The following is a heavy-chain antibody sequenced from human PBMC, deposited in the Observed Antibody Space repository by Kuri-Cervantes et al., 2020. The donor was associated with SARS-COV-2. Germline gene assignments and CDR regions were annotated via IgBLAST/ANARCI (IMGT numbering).Heavy chain of an antibody. CDR3: ARPYCSITTCYDGTFDS. Sequence: SVKVSCKASGGTFSSYAVTWVRQVPGRGLEWMGRIIPLFGTTIYAEKFRGRVTLTADRSINTAYMELSSLRSEDTAVYYCARPYCSITTCYDGTFDSWGQGTLVTVSS. D-gene: IGHD2-2*01. CDR1: GGTFSSYA. CDR2: IIPLFGTT. V-gene: IGHV1-69*06. J-gene: IGHJ4*02.